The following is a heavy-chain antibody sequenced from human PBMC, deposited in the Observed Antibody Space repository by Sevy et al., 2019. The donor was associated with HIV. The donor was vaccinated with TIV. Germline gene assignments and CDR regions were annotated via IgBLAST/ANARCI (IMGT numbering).Heavy chain of an antibody. CDR2: ISYDGSNK. J-gene: IGHJ4*02. V-gene: IGHV3-30-3*01. CDR1: GFTFSSYA. Sequence: SLRLSCAASGFTFSSYAMHWVRQAPGKGLEWVAVISYDGSNKYYADSVKGRFTISRDNYKNTLYLQLNSLRAEDTAVYYCARDQYYDSSGSPYFDYWGQGTLVTVSS. D-gene: IGHD3-22*01. CDR3: ARDQYYDSSGSPYFDY.